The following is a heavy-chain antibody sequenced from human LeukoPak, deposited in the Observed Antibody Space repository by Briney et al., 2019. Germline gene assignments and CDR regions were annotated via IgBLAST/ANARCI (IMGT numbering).Heavy chain of an antibody. J-gene: IGHJ4*02. Sequence: GGSLRLSCAASGFTFSSYAMHWVRQAPGKGLKWVAVISYDGSNKYYADSVKGRFTISRDNSKNTLSLQMNSLRAEDTAVYYCARDYYDGSAYYSYYEYWGQGTLVTVSS. CDR1: GFTFSSYA. CDR2: ISYDGSNK. V-gene: IGHV3-30*14. D-gene: IGHD3-22*01. CDR3: ARDYYDGSAYYSYYEY.